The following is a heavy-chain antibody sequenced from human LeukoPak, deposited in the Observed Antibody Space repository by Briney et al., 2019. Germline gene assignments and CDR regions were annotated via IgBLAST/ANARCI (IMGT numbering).Heavy chain of an antibody. CDR3: IRENPQQGSEDY. D-gene: IGHD3-10*01. Sequence: PSETLSLTCTVSGASISSGSYYWGWIRQPPGKGLEWIGAIYYSGSTYYNPSLNSRLTISVDTSRNQFSLRLSSVTAADTAVYYCIRENPQQGSEDYWGKGTLVTVSS. J-gene: IGHJ4*02. CDR2: IYYSGST. V-gene: IGHV4-39*07. CDR1: GASISSGSYY.